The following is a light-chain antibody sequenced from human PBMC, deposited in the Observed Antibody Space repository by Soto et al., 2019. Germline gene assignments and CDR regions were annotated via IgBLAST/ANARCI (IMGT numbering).Light chain of an antibody. CDR3: TSYTNINTVI. J-gene: IGLJ2*01. CDR1: SSDVGGYNY. Sequence: QSVLTQPASVSGSPGQSITIPCTGTSSDVGGYNYVSWYQQHPGRAPKLVIYKVSDRPSGVSNRFSGSKSGNTASLTISGLQAEDEADYYCTSYTNINTVIFGGGTKLTVL. V-gene: IGLV2-14*01. CDR2: KVS.